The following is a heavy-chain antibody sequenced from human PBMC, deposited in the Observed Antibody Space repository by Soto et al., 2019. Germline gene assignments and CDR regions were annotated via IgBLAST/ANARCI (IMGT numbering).Heavy chain of an antibody. V-gene: IGHV1-69*01. D-gene: IGHD6-13*01. J-gene: IGHJ4*02. CDR1: GGTFSSYA. CDR3: ARVPYSSSVTFDY. CDR2: ISPIFGTA. Sequence: QVQLVQSGAEVKKPGSSVKVSCKASGGTFSSYAISWVRQAPGQGLEWMGGISPIFGTANYGQKFQGRVTITADESTRTAYMELSSMRSEDTAVYYCARVPYSSSVTFDYWGQGTLVTVSS.